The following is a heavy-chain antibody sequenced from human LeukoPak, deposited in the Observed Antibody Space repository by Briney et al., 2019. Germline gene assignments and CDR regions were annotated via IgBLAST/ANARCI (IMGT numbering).Heavy chain of an antibody. V-gene: IGHV3-53*01. CDR1: GFTVSRSY. D-gene: IGHD4-17*01. Sequence: GGSLRLSCAASGFTVSRSYMSWVRQAPGKGLEWVSIIYSGGKTNYADSVKGRFSISRDNAKNTLYLQMNSLRAEDTAVYYCAKGGATVIDYWGQGTLVTVSS. CDR2: IYSGGKT. CDR3: AKGGATVIDY. J-gene: IGHJ4*02.